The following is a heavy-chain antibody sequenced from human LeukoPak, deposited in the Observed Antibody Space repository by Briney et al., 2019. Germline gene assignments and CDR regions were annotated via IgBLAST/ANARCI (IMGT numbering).Heavy chain of an antibody. Sequence: ASVKVSCKASGYTFTSYGISWVRQAPGQGLEWMGWISAYNGNTNYAQKLQGRVTMTTDTSTSTAYMELRSLRSDDTAVYYCARALRFLEWLLYQPRGFDYWGQGTLVTVSS. CDR1: GYTFTSYG. CDR2: ISAYNGNT. CDR3: ARALRFLEWLLYQPRGFDY. D-gene: IGHD3-3*01. V-gene: IGHV1-18*01. J-gene: IGHJ4*02.